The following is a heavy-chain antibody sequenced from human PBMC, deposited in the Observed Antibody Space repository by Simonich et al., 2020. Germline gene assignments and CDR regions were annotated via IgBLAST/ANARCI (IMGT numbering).Heavy chain of an antibody. V-gene: IGHV3-30*07. CDR3: AREGLLLDAFDI. J-gene: IGHJ3*02. D-gene: IGHD2-15*01. CDR1: GFTFRSYA. CDR2: KTYDGSNK. Sequence: QVQLVESGGGVVQPGRSLRLSCAASGFTFRSYAMHWVRQAPGKGLEWVAFKTYDGSNKYYADSVKGRFTISRDNSKNTLYLQMNSLRAEDTAVYYCAREGLLLDAFDIWGQGTMVTVSS.